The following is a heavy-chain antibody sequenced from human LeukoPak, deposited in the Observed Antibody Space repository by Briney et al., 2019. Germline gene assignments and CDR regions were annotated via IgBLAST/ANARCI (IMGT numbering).Heavy chain of an antibody. D-gene: IGHD1-1*01. CDR1: GGSISSTTYY. CDR2: IYYSGST. CDR3: ARDHAGTTGVAY. V-gene: IGHV4-39*07. J-gene: IGHJ4*02. Sequence: PSETLSLTCTVSGGSISSTTYYWGWIRQPPGKGLEWIGSIYYSGSTYYNPSLKSRVTISVDTSKNQFSLKLSSVTAADTAVYYCARDHAGTTGVAYWGQGTLVTVSS.